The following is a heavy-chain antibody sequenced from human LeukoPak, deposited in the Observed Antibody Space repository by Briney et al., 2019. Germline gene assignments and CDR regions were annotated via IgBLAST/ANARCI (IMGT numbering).Heavy chain of an antibody. CDR3: ARDSHYYYDTSGYWENDY. D-gene: IGHD3-22*01. V-gene: IGHV4-38-2*02. J-gene: IGHJ4*02. CDR1: GYSISSGYY. CDR2: IYYSGTT. Sequence: SETLSLTCAASGYSISSGYYWGWIRQPPGKGLEWIGRIYYSGTTYYNPSLKSRVNISVDTSKNQFSLKLGSVTAADTAVYYCARDSHYYYDTSGYWENDYWGQGTLVTVSS.